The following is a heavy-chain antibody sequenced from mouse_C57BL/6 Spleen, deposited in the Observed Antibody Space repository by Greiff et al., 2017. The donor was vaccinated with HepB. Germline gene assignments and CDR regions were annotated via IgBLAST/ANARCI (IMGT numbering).Heavy chain of an antibody. V-gene: IGHV5-9*01. J-gene: IGHJ2*01. CDR2: ISGGGGNT. CDR3: ARHDSNSYFDY. CDR1: GFTFSSYP. D-gene: IGHD2-5*01. Sequence: EVKLMESGGGLVKPGGSLKLSCAASGFTFSSYPMSWVRQTPEKRLEWVATISGGGGNTYYPDSVKGRFTISRDNAKNTLYLQMSSLRSEDTALYYCARHDSNSYFDYWGQGTTLTVSS.